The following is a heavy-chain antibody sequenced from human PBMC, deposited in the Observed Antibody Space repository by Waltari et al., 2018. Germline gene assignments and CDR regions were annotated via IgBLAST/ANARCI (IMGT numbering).Heavy chain of an antibody. D-gene: IGHD5-18*01. Sequence: QVQLVESGGGVVQPGRSLRLSCAASGFTFSSYGMHWVRQAPGKGLEWVAVIWYDGSNKYYADSVKGQFTISRDNSKNTLYLQMNSLRAEDTAVYYCARDGLGLWLNYWGQGTLVTVSS. CDR1: GFTFSSYG. CDR2: IWYDGSNK. V-gene: IGHV3-33*01. CDR3: ARDGLGLWLNY. J-gene: IGHJ4*02.